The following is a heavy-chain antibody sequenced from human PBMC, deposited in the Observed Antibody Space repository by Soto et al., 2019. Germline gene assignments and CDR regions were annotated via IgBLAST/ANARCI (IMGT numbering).Heavy chain of an antibody. CDR1: GGSISSGDYY. D-gene: IGHD2-2*01. CDR3: ARDRIVVVAGATFFDY. CDR2: IYYSGTT. Sequence: QVQLQESGPGLVKPSQTLSLTCTVSGGSISSGDYYWSWIRQPPGRGLEWIGYIYYSGTTYYDPSLKSRVTISVDTSKNQFSLNLSSVTAADTAVYYCARDRIVVVAGATFFDYWGQGTLVTVSS. V-gene: IGHV4-30-4*01. J-gene: IGHJ4*02.